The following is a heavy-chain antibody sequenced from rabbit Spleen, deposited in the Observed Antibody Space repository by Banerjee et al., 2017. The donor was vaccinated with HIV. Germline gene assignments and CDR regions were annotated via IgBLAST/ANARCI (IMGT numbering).Heavy chain of an antibody. CDR2: IYAGWSAST. CDR1: GFSFSSGYD. V-gene: IGHV1S45*01. CDR3: VRDLDGTYAMDL. J-gene: IGHJ6*01. Sequence: QEQLVESGGDLVKPGASLTLTCKASGFSFSSGYDMCWVRQAPGKGLEWIACIYAGWSASTKFASWAKGRFTISKTSSTTVTLQMTSLTAADTATYFCVRDLDGTYAMDLWGPGTLVTVS. D-gene: IGHD5-1*01.